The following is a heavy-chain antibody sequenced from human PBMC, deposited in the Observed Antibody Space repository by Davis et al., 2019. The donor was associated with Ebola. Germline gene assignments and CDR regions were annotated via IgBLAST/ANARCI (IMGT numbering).Heavy chain of an antibody. D-gene: IGHD6-6*01. CDR1: GGTFSSYA. J-gene: IGHJ2*01. CDR3: ASGLVRGESYWYFDL. Sequence: SVKVSCKASGGTFSSYAISWVRQAPGQGLEWMGGIIPILGIANYAQKFQGRVTITADESTSTAYMELSSLRSKDTAVYYCASGLVRGESYWYFDLWGRGTLVTVSS. V-gene: IGHV1-69*10. CDR2: IIPILGIA.